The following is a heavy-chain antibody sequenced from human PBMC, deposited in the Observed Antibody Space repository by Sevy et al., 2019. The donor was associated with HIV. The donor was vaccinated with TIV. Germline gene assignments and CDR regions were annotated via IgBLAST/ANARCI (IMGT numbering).Heavy chain of an antibody. D-gene: IGHD3-3*01. CDR1: GFTFSSYA. CDR3: AKAPPYDFWSGYWGYYFDY. Sequence: WGSLRLSCAASGFTFSSYAMSWVRQAPGKGLEWVSAISGSGGSTYYADSVKGRFTISRDNSKNTLYLQMNSLRAEDTAVYYWAKAPPYDFWSGYWGYYFDYWGQGTLVTVS. V-gene: IGHV3-23*01. CDR2: ISGSGGST. J-gene: IGHJ4*02.